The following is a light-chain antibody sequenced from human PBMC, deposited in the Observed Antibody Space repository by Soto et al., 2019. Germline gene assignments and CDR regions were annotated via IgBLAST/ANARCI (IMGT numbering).Light chain of an antibody. Sequence: EIVLTQSPGTLSLSLGERATLSCRASQSVTSNYLAWYQQKPGQTPRLLIYSASSRATGIPDRFSGSGSGTDFTLTISSLEPEDFAVYYCQQSGDSPPWTFGQGTKVEIK. CDR1: QSVTSNY. V-gene: IGKV3-20*01. J-gene: IGKJ1*01. CDR2: SAS. CDR3: QQSGDSPPWT.